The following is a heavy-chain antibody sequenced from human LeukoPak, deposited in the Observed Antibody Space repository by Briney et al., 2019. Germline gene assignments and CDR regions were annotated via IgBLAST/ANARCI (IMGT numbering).Heavy chain of an antibody. D-gene: IGHD4-17*01. J-gene: IGHJ4*02. CDR2: MSYGGQNE. CDR3: ARAGGSTVSHSDY. Sequence: GGSLRLSCAASGLTFSGYDMHWVRQAPGKGPEWVAVMSYGGQNERYADSVKGRFTISRDNAKNSLYLQMNSLRAEDTAVYYCARAGGSTVSHSDYWGQGTLVTVSS. CDR1: GLTFSGYD. V-gene: IGHV3-30*03.